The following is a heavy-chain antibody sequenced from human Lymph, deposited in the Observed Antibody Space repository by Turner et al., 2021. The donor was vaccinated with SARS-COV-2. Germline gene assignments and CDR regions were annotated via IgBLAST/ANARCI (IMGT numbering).Heavy chain of an antibody. CDR3: AGREWGGSLGHIDY. V-gene: IGHV5-51*01. Sequence: ELQLLQSGAEVQKPGAALKVSCKGSGYSFTSYWCGWVGQLPGKGLEWRGINYPGDSDTRYSPSFQGKVTISADKSLSTAYLQWSSLKASDTAMYYCAGREWGGSLGHIDYWGQGTLVTVSS. J-gene: IGHJ4*02. D-gene: IGHD3-3*01. CDR2: NYPGDSDT. CDR1: GYSFTSYW.